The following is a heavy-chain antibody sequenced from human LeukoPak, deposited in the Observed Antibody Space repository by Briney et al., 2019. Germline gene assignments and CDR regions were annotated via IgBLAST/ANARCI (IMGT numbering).Heavy chain of an antibody. CDR3: AKGRLRNTACGVCNVY. J-gene: IGHJ4*02. CDR2: ISGSGGST. D-gene: IGHD5-18*01. CDR1: GFTFSSYA. Sequence: PGGSLRLSCAASGFTFSSYAMSWVRQAPGKRLEWVSAISGSGGSTYYADSVKGRFTISRDNSKNTLYLQMNSLRAEDTAVYYCAKGRLRNTACGVCNVYWGQGTLVTVSS. V-gene: IGHV3-23*01.